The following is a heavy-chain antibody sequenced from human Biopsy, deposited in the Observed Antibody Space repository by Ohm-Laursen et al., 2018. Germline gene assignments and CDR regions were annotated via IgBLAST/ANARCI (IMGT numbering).Heavy chain of an antibody. CDR1: GTSVKTSGYF. CDR3: VREPKTGTAEAWYFDL. D-gene: IGHD3-9*01. J-gene: IGHJ2*01. V-gene: IGHV4-31*03. Sequence: PSDTLSRTCSVSGTSVKTSGYFWAWIRQRPGKGLEWIGYISYNERTHYNPSLTSRLAISFDTSNYRMSLQLRSVSAADTAVYYCVREPKTGTAEAWYFDLWGRGSPVTVPS. CDR2: ISYNERT.